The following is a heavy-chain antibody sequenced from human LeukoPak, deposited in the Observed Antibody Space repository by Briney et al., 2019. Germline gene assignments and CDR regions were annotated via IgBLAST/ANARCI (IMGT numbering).Heavy chain of an antibody. Sequence: PSETLSLTCTVSGGSISSYYWSWIRQPAGKGLEWTGRIYTSGSTNYNSSLKSRVTMSVDTSKNQFSLKLSSVTAADTAVYYCARDRGSRDFDYWAQGTLVTVSS. CDR1: GGSISSYY. V-gene: IGHV4-4*07. J-gene: IGHJ4*02. CDR3: ARDRGSRDFDY. D-gene: IGHD1-26*01. CDR2: IYTSGST.